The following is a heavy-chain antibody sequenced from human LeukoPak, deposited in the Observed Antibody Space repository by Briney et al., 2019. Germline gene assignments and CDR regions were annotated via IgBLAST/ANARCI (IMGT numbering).Heavy chain of an antibody. CDR1: GGSFSGYY. V-gene: IGHV4-59*01. J-gene: IGHJ4*02. Sequence: SETLSLTCAVYGGSFSGYYWSWIRQPPGKGLEWIGYIYYSGSTNYNPSLKSRVTISVDTSKNQFSLKLSSVTAADTAVYYCASAVGLWEPLDYWGQGTLVTVSS. D-gene: IGHD1-26*01. CDR3: ASAVGLWEPLDY. CDR2: IYYSGST.